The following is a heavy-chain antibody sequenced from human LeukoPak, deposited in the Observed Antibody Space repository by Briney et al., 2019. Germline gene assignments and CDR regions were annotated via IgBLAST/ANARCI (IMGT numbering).Heavy chain of an antibody. J-gene: IGHJ4*02. D-gene: IGHD4-17*01. V-gene: IGHV3-30-3*01. Sequence: GGSLRLSCAASGFIFRNYAMHRVRQAPGKGLEWVAVISWDGSNKYYADSVRGRFTISRDNSKNTLYLQMNSLRAEDTAVYYCAREDYGNYFFDYWGQGALVPVSS. CDR3: AREDYGNYFFDY. CDR2: ISWDGSNK. CDR1: GFIFRNYA.